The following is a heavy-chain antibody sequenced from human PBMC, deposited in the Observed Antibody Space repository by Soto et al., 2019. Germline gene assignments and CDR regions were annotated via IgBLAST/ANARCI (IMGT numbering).Heavy chain of an antibody. CDR3: GRDTSGIDY. J-gene: IGHJ4*02. CDR2: INPNGGNT. CDR1: GYTFASHY. Sequence: QVQLVQSGAEVKKPGASVKVSCQASGYTFASHYIHWVRQAPGQGLEWMGVINPNGGNTRYAQRFQDRLTLTTDTPTNTVYLDLSSLSSDDTAVYYCGRDTSGIDYLGQGTLVTVSS. V-gene: IGHV1-46*01.